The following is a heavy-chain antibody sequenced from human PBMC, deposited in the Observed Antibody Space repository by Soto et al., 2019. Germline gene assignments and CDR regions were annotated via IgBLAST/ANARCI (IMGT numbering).Heavy chain of an antibody. V-gene: IGHV1-24*01. J-gene: IGHJ3*02. CDR3: ATPGYCSGGSCYKGAAAFDI. CDR1: GYTLTELS. D-gene: IGHD2-15*01. Sequence: ASVKVSFKVSGYTLTELSMHWVRQAPGKGLEWMGGFDPEDGETIYAQKFQGRVTMTEDTSTDTAYMELSSLRSEDTAVYYCATPGYCSGGSCYKGAAAFDIWGQGTMVTVSS. CDR2: FDPEDGET.